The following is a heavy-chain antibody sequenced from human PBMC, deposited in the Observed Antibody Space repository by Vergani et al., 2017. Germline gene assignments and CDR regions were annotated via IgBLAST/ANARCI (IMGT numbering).Heavy chain of an antibody. J-gene: IGHJ4*02. CDR2: ISNDGGNK. CDR1: GFSFGSYG. V-gene: IGHV3-30*03. Sequence: QVQLVESGGNVVQSGTSLRLSCAASGFSFGSYGMHWVRQSPGKGLEWVAVISNDGGNKYYADSVKGRFTIYKDNTVDMLSLQVRSLRLEDTGVYHCVRDRGLCAGGRCYTEAWDYWGQGTPVTVSS. D-gene: IGHD2-2*02. CDR3: VRDRGLCAGGRCYTEAWDY.